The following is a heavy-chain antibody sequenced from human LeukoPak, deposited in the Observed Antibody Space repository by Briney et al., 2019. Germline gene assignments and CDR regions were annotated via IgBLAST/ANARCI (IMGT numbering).Heavy chain of an antibody. V-gene: IGHV3-11*01. D-gene: IGHD3-22*01. CDR1: GFTFSDYY. CDR2: ISSSGSTI. CDR3: ARDLYSYYYDSSGYWKCSDY. J-gene: IGHJ4*02. Sequence: GGSLRLSCAASGFTFSDYYMSWIRQAPGKGLEWVSYISSSGSTIYYADSVKGRFTISRDNAKNSLYLQMNSLRAEDTAVYYCARDLYSYYYDSSGYWKCSDYWGQGTLVTVSS.